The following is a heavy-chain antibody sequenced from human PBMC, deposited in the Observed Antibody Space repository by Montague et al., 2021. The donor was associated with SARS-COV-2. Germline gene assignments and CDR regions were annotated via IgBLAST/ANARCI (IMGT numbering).Heavy chain of an antibody. J-gene: IGHJ4*02. V-gene: IGHV4-61*02. D-gene: IGHD1-1*01. CDR1: CPSTISGDSY. Sequence: TLSLTCPVSCPSTISGDSYAGWIRTPPGTSLQLIWRVYTSGSTKYNPSLNSRVTILVDTSKNQFSLNLRSVTAADTAVYYCARVGGGTTRYFDNWGQGTLVTVSS. CDR3: ARVGGGTTRYFDN. CDR2: VYTSGST.